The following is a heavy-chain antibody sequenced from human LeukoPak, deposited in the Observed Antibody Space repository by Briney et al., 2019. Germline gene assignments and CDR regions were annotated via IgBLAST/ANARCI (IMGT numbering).Heavy chain of an antibody. Sequence: SETLSLTCAVSGYSISSGYYWGWIRQPPGKGLEWIGSIYHSGSTYYNPSLKSRVTISVDTSKNRFSLKLSSVTAADTAVYYCARHYDILTGYYSYYYMDVWGKGTTVTVSS. CDR3: ARHYDILTGYYSYYYMDV. J-gene: IGHJ6*03. CDR1: GYSISSGYY. D-gene: IGHD3-9*01. V-gene: IGHV4-38-2*01. CDR2: IYHSGST.